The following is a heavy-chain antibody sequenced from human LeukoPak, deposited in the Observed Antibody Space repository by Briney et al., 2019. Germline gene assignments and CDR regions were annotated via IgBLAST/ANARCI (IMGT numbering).Heavy chain of an antibody. J-gene: IGHJ4*02. CDR1: EFTFSSYS. V-gene: IGHV3-30*03. CDR3: ARDPAKFWSGHDY. Sequence: GGSLRLSCAASEFTFSSYSMNWVRQAPGKGLEWVAVISYDGSNKYYADSVKGRFTISRDNSKNTLYVQMNSLRAEDTAVYYCARDPAKFWSGHDYWGQGTLVTVSS. D-gene: IGHD3-3*01. CDR2: ISYDGSNK.